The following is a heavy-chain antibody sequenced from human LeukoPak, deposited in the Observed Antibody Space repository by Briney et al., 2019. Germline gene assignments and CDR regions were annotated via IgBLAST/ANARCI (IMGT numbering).Heavy chain of an antibody. CDR1: GFTFNTYA. J-gene: IGHJ6*04. D-gene: IGHD3-10*02. Sequence: GGSLRLSCAASGFTFNTYAMSWVRQAPGRGLEWVSAISGSGGSTYYADSVKGRFTISRDNAKNSLYLQMNSLRAEDTAVYYCAELGITMIGGVWGKGTTVTISS. CDR2: ISGSGGST. V-gene: IGHV3-23*01. CDR3: AELGITMIGGV.